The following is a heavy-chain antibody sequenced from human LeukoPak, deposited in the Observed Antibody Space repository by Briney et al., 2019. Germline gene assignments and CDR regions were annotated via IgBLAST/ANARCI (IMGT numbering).Heavy chain of an antibody. V-gene: IGHV4-61*02. CDR1: GGSISSGSYY. J-gene: IGHJ4*02. Sequence: PSETLSLTCTVSGGSISSGSYYWSWIRQPAGKGLEWIGRIYTSGSTNYNPSLKSRVTISVDTSKNQFSLKLSSVTAADTAVYYCARGGGFSGTTYHYWGQGTLVTVSS. D-gene: IGHD1-1*01. CDR3: ARGGGFSGTTYHY. CDR2: IYTSGST.